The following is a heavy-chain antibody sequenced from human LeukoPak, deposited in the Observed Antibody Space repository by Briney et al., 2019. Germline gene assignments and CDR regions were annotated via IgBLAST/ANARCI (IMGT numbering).Heavy chain of an antibody. V-gene: IGHV3-30*18. CDR2: TSYDGSNK. J-gene: IGHJ4*02. CDR3: AKEGDGLSFDY. D-gene: IGHD2-2*01. Sequence: GGSLRLSCVASGFTFRNYGMRWVRQAPGKGLKWVAVTSYDGSNKYYADSAKGRFTISRDNSKSTLYLQMNSLRAEDTAVYYCAKEGDGLSFDYWGQGTLVTVSS. CDR1: GFTFRNYG.